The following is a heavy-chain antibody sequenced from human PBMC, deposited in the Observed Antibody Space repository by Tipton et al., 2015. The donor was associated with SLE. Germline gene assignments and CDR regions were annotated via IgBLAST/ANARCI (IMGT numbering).Heavy chain of an antibody. V-gene: IGHV3-74*01. CDR2: ISNNGEYT. D-gene: IGHD5-18*01. J-gene: IGHJ4*02. CDR1: GFTFSGYA. Sequence: SLRLSCAASGFTFSGYAMHWVRQAPGKGLVWVSRISNNGEYTDYADSVKGRFTISRDNAQNTLYLQMNSLSAEDTAVYYCAKHDSYGQSGFGYWGQGTLVTVSS. CDR3: AKHDSYGQSGFGY.